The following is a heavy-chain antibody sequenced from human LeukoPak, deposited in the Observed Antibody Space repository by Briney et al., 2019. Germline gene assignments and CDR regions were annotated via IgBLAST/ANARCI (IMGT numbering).Heavy chain of an antibody. V-gene: IGHV3-15*01. J-gene: IGHJ4*02. Sequence: PGGSLRLSCAASGFTFSYYGMHWVRQAPGKGLEWVGRIKSKTDGGTTDYAAPVKGRFTISRDDSKNTLYLQMNSLKTEDTAVYYCTTLVVVAARDYWGQGTLVTVSS. CDR1: GFTFSYYG. CDR3: TTLVVVAARDY. D-gene: IGHD2-15*01. CDR2: IKSKTDGGTT.